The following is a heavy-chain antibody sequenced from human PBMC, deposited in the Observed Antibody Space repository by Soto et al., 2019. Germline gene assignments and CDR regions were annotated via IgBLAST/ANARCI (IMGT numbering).Heavy chain of an antibody. CDR2: IKQDGSEK. J-gene: IGHJ5*02. Sequence: EGSLRLSCAASGFTFSSYWMSWVRQAPGKGLEWVANIKQDGSEKYYVDSVKGRFTISRDNAKNSLYLQMNSLRAEDTAVYYCARVVVVAAPDWFDPWGQGTLVTVSS. V-gene: IGHV3-7*01. D-gene: IGHD2-15*01. CDR3: ARVVVVAAPDWFDP. CDR1: GFTFSSYW.